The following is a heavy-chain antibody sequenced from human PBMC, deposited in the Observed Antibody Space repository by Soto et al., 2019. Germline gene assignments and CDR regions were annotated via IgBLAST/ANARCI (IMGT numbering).Heavy chain of an antibody. D-gene: IGHD2-21*02. J-gene: IGHJ6*03. V-gene: IGHV3-66*01. Sequence: EVQLVESGGGLVQPGGSLRLSCAASGFTVSSNYMSWVRQAPGKGLEWVSVIYSGGSTYYADSVKGRFTISRDNSKNTLYLQMNSLRAEDTAVYYCARVVSGDPYYYMDVWGKGTTVTVSS. CDR3: ARVVSGDPYYYMDV. CDR2: IYSGGST. CDR1: GFTVSSNY.